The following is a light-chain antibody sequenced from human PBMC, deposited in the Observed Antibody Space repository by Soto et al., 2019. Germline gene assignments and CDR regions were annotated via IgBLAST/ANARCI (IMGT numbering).Light chain of an antibody. CDR2: AAS. J-gene: IGKJ3*01. V-gene: IGKV1-39*01. Sequence: DIQVTQSPSSLSASVGDRVTITCRASQSISTYLNWYQQKPGKAPKFLIYAASSLQSGVPSRFSGSGSGTDFTLTISSLQPEDSATYYCQQSYRAPLTFGPGTKVDIK. CDR3: QQSYRAPLT. CDR1: QSISTY.